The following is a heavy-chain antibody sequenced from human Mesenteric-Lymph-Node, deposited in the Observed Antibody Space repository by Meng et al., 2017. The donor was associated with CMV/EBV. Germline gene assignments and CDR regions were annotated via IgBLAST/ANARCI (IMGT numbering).Heavy chain of an antibody. CDR1: GGSISSGGYY. V-gene: IGHV4-31*03. Sequence: SETLSLTCTVSGGSISSGGYYWSWIRQHPGKGLEWIGFIYYNGNAYYNPSLKSRVRLSVDTSKNLFSLRFNSVTAADTAIYYCSRGRRFDPWGRGTLVTVSS. CDR2: IYYNGNA. J-gene: IGHJ5*02. CDR3: SRGRRFDP.